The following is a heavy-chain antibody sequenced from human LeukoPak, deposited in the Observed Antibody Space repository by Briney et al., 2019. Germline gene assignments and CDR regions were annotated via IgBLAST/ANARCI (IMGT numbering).Heavy chain of an antibody. Sequence: PGGSLRLSCAASGFSFSDYSMNWVRQAPGKGLEWVSYISSSGSTKSYADSVKGRFTISRDNAKNSLFLQMNSLRAEDTAVYYCARGAKWAYYFDYWGQGTLVTVSS. CDR3: ARGAKWAYYFDY. D-gene: IGHD1-26*01. V-gene: IGHV3-48*04. CDR2: ISSSGSTK. CDR1: GFSFSDYS. J-gene: IGHJ4*02.